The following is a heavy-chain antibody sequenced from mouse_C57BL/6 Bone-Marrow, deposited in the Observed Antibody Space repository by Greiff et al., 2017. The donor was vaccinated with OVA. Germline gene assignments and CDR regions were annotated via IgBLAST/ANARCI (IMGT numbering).Heavy chain of an antibody. CDR2: IYIGNGYT. V-gene: IGHV1-58*01. J-gene: IGHJ1*03. Sequence: EVQLQQSGAELVRPGSSVKMSCKTSGYTFTSYGINWVKQRPGQGLEWIGYIYIGNGYTEYNEKFKGKATLTSDTSSSTAYMQLSSLTSEDSAIYFCARSLPHYYGSSYGYFDVWGTGTTVTVSS. D-gene: IGHD1-1*01. CDR1: GYTFTSYG. CDR3: ARSLPHYYGSSYGYFDV.